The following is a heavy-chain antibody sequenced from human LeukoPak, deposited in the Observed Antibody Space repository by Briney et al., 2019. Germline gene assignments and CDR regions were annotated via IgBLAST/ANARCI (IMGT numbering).Heavy chain of an antibody. V-gene: IGHV3-21*01. CDR3: TRDGNGYYYYNYMDV. Sequence: GGSLKLSCATSGFTFTDYSMNWVRQAPGKGLEWVASISTVSTYTFYGDSVKGRISISRDSRKNILYLQMSSLSAEDTAVYYCTRDGNGYYYYNYMDVWGKGTTVTVSS. CDR2: ISTVSTYT. J-gene: IGHJ6*03. D-gene: IGHD1-14*01. CDR1: GFTFTDYS.